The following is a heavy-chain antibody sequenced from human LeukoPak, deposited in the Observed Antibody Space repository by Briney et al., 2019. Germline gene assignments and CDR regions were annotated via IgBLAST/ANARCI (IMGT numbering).Heavy chain of an antibody. Sequence: SETLSLTCAVSGYSISSGYYWGWIRQPPGKGLEWIGSIYHSGSTYYNPSLKSRVTISVDTSKNQFSLKLSSVTAAGTAVYYCASCSGFDCTFDYWGQGTLVTVSS. CDR1: GYSISSGYY. J-gene: IGHJ4*02. V-gene: IGHV4-38-2*01. D-gene: IGHD2-21*01. CDR3: ASCSGFDCTFDY. CDR2: IYHSGST.